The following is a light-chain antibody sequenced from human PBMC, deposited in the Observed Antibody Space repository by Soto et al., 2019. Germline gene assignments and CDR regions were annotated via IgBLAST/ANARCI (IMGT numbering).Light chain of an antibody. CDR1: QSITNSY. CDR2: GAS. V-gene: IGKV3-20*01. J-gene: IGKJ3*01. Sequence: EIVLTQSPGTLSLSTGERATLSCRASQSITNSYLAWYQQKPGQAPRLLVYGASSRATGIPDRFSGSGSGTDFTFTISRLEPEDFAVYYCQQYGSSRFTFGPGTKVDIK. CDR3: QQYGSSRFT.